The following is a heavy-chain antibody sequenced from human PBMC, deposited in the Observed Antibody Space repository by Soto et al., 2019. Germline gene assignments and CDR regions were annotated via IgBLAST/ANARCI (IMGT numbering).Heavy chain of an antibody. CDR3: AREGTCALDY. CDR2: IIPIFGTA. V-gene: IGHV1-69*13. D-gene: IGHD2-8*02. CDR1: GGTFSSYA. Sequence: AASVKVSCKASGGTFSSYAISWVRQAPGQGLEWMGGIIPIFGTANYAQKFQGRVTITADESTSTAYMELSSLRSEDTAVYYCAREGTCALDYWGQGTLVTVSS. J-gene: IGHJ4*02.